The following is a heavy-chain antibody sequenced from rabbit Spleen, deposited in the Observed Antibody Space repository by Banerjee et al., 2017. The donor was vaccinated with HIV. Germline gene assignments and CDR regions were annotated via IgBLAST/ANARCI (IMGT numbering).Heavy chain of an antibody. J-gene: IGHJ6*01. D-gene: IGHD8-1*01. V-gene: IGHV1S45*01. CDR3: ARNTGSSFSSYGMDL. CDR1: GLDFSSRYW. CDR2: IAGSSSGFT. Sequence: QEQLEESGGDLVKPGASLALTCKASGLDFSSRYWICWVRQAPGKGLEWISCIAGSSSGFTYSATWAKGRFTISKTSSTTVTLQMTSLTAADTATYFCARNTGSSFSSYGMDLWGQGTLVTVS.